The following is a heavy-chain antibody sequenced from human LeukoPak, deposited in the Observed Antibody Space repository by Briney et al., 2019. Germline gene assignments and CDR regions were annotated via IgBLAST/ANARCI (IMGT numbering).Heavy chain of an antibody. Sequence: GGSLRLSCAASGFTFSSNWMTWVRQAPGKGLEWVSAITGSGGTTFYADSVKGRFTISRENSKSTLYLQMNSLRAEDTAVYYCAKWGDYDILTGYYDSDYWGQGTPVTVSS. V-gene: IGHV3-23*01. CDR3: AKWGDYDILTGYYDSDY. CDR2: ITGSGGTT. J-gene: IGHJ4*02. CDR1: GFTFSSNW. D-gene: IGHD3-9*01.